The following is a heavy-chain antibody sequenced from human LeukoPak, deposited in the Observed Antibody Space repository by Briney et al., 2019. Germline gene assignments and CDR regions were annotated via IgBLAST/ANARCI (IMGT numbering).Heavy chain of an antibody. V-gene: IGHV1-8*02. Sequence: GASVKVSCKASGYTFTSYDINWVRQATGQGLEWMGWMNPNSGNTGYAQKFQGRVTMTRNTSISTAYMELSSLRSEDTAVYYCARGVVRGVIITYYYYYYMDVWGKGTTVTISS. CDR3: ARGVVRGVIITYYYYYYMDV. CDR1: GYTFTSYD. D-gene: IGHD3-10*01. CDR2: MNPNSGNT. J-gene: IGHJ6*03.